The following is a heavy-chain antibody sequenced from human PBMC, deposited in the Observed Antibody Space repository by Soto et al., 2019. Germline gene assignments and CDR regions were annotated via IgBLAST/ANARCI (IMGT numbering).Heavy chain of an antibody. CDR2: IYNSGGT. CDR3: ARDAGMNGMDV. J-gene: IGHJ6*02. CDR1: GGSISSGGYY. Sequence: SETLSLTCTVSGGSISSGGYYWSWIRQYPGKGLEWIGHIYNSGGTYYNPSLKSRVIIAADTSMNQFSLKLSSVTAADTAVYYCARDAGMNGMDVWGQGTTVTVSS. V-gene: IGHV4-31*03.